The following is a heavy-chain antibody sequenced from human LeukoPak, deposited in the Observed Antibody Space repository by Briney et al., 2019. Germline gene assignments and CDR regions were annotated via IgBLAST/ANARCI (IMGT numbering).Heavy chain of an antibody. CDR2: IYYSGST. V-gene: IGHV4-39*07. Sequence: SETLSLTCAVSGGSISSSSYYWGWIRQPPGKGLEWIGSIYYSGSTYYNPSLKSRVTISVDTSKNQFSLKLSSVTAADTAVYYCARFGGIMVCAIHPDDNFDYWGQGTLVTVSS. CDR1: GGSISSSSYY. J-gene: IGHJ4*02. D-gene: IGHD2-8*01. CDR3: ARFGGIMVCAIHPDDNFDY.